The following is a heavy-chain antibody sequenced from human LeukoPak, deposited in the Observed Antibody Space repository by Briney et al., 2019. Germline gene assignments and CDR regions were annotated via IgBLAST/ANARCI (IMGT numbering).Heavy chain of an antibody. CDR1: GGSISSYY. J-gene: IGHJ4*02. Sequence: PSETLSLTYTVSGGSISSYYWSWLRQPAGKGLEWIGRIYTSGSTNYNPSLKSRVTMSVDTSKNQFSLKLSSVTAADTAVYYCASSGPYYGSGSVDYWGQGTLVTVSS. V-gene: IGHV4-4*07. CDR3: ASSGPYYGSGSVDY. D-gene: IGHD3-10*01. CDR2: IYTSGST.